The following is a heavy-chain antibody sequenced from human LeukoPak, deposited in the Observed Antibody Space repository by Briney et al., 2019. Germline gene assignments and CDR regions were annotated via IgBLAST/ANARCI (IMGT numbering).Heavy chain of an antibody. V-gene: IGHV3-7*01. Sequence: PGGSLRLSCAGSGFSFRHYWMSGVRQAPGKGVEGVANIKQDGSEKYYVNSVRGRFTISRDNAKNSLYLQMNSLRAEDTAIYYCARDVWGPDYWGQGTLVTVSS. D-gene: IGHD3-16*01. CDR2: IKQDGSEK. CDR3: ARDVWGPDY. CDR1: GFSFRHYW. J-gene: IGHJ4*02.